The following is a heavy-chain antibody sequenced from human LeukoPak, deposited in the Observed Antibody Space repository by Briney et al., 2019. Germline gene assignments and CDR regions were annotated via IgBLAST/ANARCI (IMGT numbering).Heavy chain of an antibody. V-gene: IGHV4-61*01. CDR3: ARRYGSGSSGTFDY. Sequence: PSGTLSLTCTVSGGSISSSSYYWSWIRQPPGKGLEWIAYIYYSGSTNYNPSLKSRVTISVDTSKNQFSLKLSSVTAADTAVYYCARRYGSGSSGTFDYWGQGTLVTVSS. CDR1: GGSISSSSYY. D-gene: IGHD3-10*01. CDR2: IYYSGST. J-gene: IGHJ4*02.